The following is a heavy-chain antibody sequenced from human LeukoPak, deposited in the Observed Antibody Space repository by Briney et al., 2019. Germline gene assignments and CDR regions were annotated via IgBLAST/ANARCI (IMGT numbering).Heavy chain of an antibody. Sequence: SETLSLTCTVSGASISGYYWNWIRQPPGKGLEWIGYLYYSGSTNYNPSLKSRVTMSGDTSKNELSLKLSSVTAADTAVYYCARMNGDYGFRNYFYYGLDVWGQGTTVTVSS. CDR3: ARMNGDYGFRNYFYYGLDV. CDR1: GASISGYY. CDR2: LYYSGST. J-gene: IGHJ6*02. V-gene: IGHV4-59*08. D-gene: IGHD4-17*01.